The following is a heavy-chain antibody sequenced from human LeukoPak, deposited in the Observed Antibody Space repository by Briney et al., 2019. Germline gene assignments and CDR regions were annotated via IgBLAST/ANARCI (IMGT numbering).Heavy chain of an antibody. Sequence: ASVKVSCKASGGTFSSYAISWVRQAPGQGLEWMGGIIPIFGTANYAQKFQGRVTITADESTSTAYMELSSLRSEDTAVYYCASREYSGYGYYYYGMDVWGQGTTVTVSS. D-gene: IGHD5-12*01. CDR2: IIPIFGTA. V-gene: IGHV1-69*13. CDR3: ASREYSGYGYYYYGMDV. J-gene: IGHJ6*02. CDR1: GGTFSSYA.